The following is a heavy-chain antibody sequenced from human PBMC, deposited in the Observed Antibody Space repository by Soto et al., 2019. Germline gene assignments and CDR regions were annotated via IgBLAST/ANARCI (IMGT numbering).Heavy chain of an antibody. D-gene: IGHD1-7*01. J-gene: IGHJ3*01. CDR2: MNPNSGAS. Sequence: QVHLVQSGAEVKKPRASVKVSCMASGYNFIAQHIHWVRQAPGLGLEWMGKMNPNSGASDYAQEFQGRVTVTRDTSISTVYMELTSLKSDDTAVYYCARERHLNSPSDAFDLWGQGTMVIVSS. CDR1: GYNFIAQH. CDR3: ARERHLNSPSDAFDL. V-gene: IGHV1-2*02.